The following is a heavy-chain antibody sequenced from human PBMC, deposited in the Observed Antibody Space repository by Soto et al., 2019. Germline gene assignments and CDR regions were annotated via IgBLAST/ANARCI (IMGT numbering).Heavy chain of an antibody. Sequence: PSETLSLTCTVSGASIFNYYWSWIRQPPGKGLEWIGYMYHTGSTNYNPSLKSRVTISVDTSKNQFSLKLNSVTAADTAVYYCARDRVPGQMSDPWGQGTLVTSPQ. J-gene: IGHJ5*02. CDR2: MYHTGST. V-gene: IGHV4-59*01. CDR1: GASIFNYY. CDR3: ARDRVPGQMSDP. D-gene: IGHD2-2*01.